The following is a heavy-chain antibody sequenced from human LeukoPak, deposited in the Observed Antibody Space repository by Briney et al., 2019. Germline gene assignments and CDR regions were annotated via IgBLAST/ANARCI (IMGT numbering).Heavy chain of an antibody. CDR2: IYATGST. CDR1: GGSISSYY. CDR3: ARAPSYSYYFDY. D-gene: IGHD3-10*01. J-gene: IGHJ4*02. Sequence: SETLSLTCTVSGGSISSYYWSWIRQPAGKGLEWIGRIYATGSTNYNPSLKSRVSMSLDTSKNQFSLRLSSVTAAGTAVYYCARAPSYSYYFDYWGQGTLVTVSS. V-gene: IGHV4-4*07.